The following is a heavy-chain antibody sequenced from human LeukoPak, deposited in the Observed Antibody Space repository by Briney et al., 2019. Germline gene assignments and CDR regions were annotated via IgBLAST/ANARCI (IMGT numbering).Heavy chain of an antibody. CDR2: INPNSGGT. V-gene: IGHV1-2*02. CDR1: GYTFTGYY. D-gene: IGHD2-8*01. CDR3: AREEVMLRPSDDY. J-gene: IGHJ4*02. Sequence: GASVKVSCKASGYTFTGYYMHWVRQAPGQALEWMGWINPNSGGTNYAQKFQGGVTMTRDTSISTAYMELSRLRSDDTAVYYCAREEVMLRPSDDYWGQGTLVTVSS.